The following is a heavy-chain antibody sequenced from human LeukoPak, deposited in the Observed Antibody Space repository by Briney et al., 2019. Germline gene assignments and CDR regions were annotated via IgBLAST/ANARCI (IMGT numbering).Heavy chain of an antibody. D-gene: IGHD3-10*01. V-gene: IGHV1-46*01. CDR1: GYTFTSYY. J-gene: IGHJ4*02. CDR2: INPSGGST. CDR3: ARVLSMVRGDTQGDY. Sequence: ASVKVSCKASGYTFTSYYMHWVRQAPGQGLEWMGVINPSGGSTSYAQKFQGRVTMTRDMSTSTVYMELSSLRSEDTAVYYCARVLSMVRGDTQGDYWGQGTLVTVSS.